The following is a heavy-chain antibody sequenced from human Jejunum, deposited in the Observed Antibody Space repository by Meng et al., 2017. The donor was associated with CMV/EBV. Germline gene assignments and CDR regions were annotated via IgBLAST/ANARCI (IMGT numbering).Heavy chain of an antibody. Sequence: YMSWIRQAPGKGLEWVSYISSSGSTIYYADSVKGRFTIPRDNAKNSLYLQMNSLRAKDTAVYYCARDLVVVPAAMGVYYYYGMDVWGQGTTVTVSS. CDR1: Y. V-gene: IGHV3-11*04. CDR2: ISSSGSTI. CDR3: ARDLVVVPAAMGVYYYYGMDV. J-gene: IGHJ6*02. D-gene: IGHD2-2*01.